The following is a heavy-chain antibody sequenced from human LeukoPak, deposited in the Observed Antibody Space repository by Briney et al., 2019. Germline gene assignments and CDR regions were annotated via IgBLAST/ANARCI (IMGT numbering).Heavy chain of an antibody. CDR1: GDSASSNSVT. J-gene: IGHJ5*02. D-gene: IGHD2-2*01. CDR3: ARRLTQYDCFDP. Sequence: SQTLSLTCAISGDSASSNSVTWNWIRQSPSRGLEWLGRTYYRSTWYNDYAVSVRGRITVNPDTSKNQFSLHLNSVTPEDTAVYYCARRLTQYDCFDPWGQGILVTVSS. CDR2: TYYRSTWYN. V-gene: IGHV6-1*01.